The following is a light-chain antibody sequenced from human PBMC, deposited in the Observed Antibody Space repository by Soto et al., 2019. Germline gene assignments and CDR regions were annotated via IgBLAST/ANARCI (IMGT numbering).Light chain of an antibody. CDR3: QKYNNWPRT. J-gene: IGKJ1*01. CDR1: QSVSSD. V-gene: IGKV3-15*01. Sequence: EIVMTQSPATLSVSPVEIATLSCMASQSVSSDLAWYHQKPGQAPRLLIYGASTRATGIPARFSGSGSGTEFTLTINSLQSEDFAVYYCQKYNNWPRTFGQGTKVDIK. CDR2: GAS.